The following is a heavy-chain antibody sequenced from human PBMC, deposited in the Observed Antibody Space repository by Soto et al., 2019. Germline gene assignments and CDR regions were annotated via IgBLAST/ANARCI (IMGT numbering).Heavy chain of an antibody. D-gene: IGHD3-16*01. J-gene: IGHJ6*02. Sequence: QVQLQQWGAGLLKPSETLSLTCAVYGGSFSGYYWSWIRQPPGKGLEWIGEINHSGSTNYNPSPKSRRTISVDTSMNQFSLKLSSVTAADTAVYYGARVYFGKDVWGQGTTVTVSS. V-gene: IGHV4-34*01. CDR3: ARVYFGKDV. CDR2: INHSGST. CDR1: GGSFSGYY.